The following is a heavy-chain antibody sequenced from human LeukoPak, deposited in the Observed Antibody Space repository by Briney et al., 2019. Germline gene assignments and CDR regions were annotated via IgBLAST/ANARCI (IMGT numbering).Heavy chain of an antibody. CDR2: ISWNSGSI. CDR1: GFTFDDYA. D-gene: IGHD2-15*01. J-gene: IGHJ6*03. V-gene: IGHV3-9*01. Sequence: GGSLRLSCAASGFTFDDYAMHWVRQAPGKGLEWVSGISWNSGSIGYADSVKGRFTISRDNAKNSLYLQMNSLRAEDTALYYCAKDGKVVGYYYYYYMDVSGKGNPFTVSS. CDR3: AKDGKVVGYYYYYYMDV.